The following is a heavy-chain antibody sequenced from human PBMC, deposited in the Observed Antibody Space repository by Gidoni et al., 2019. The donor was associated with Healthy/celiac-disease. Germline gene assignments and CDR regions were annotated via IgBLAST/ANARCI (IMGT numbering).Heavy chain of an antibody. V-gene: IGHV3-21*02. CDR1: GFTFSSQN. Sequence: EVQLAEYGGGLVKPGGSLRLSCAASGFTFSSQNMNWVRQAPGKGLEWVSSISSSSSYIYYADSVKGRFTISRDNAKNSLYLQMNSLRAEDTAVYYCASRGRNPSEIVVGPGDYWGQGTLVTVSS. D-gene: IGHD3-22*01. J-gene: IGHJ4*02. CDR2: ISSSSSYI. CDR3: ASRGRNPSEIVVGPGDY.